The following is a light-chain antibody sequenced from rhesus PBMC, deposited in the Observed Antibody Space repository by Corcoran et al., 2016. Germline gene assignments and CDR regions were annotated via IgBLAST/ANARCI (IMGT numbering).Light chain of an antibody. V-gene: IGKV2-104*02. CDR2: EVS. CDR1: QSLLDSEDGNTY. CDR3: MRALAFPLT. Sequence: DIVMTQTPLSLPVTPGEPASISCRSSQSLLDSEDGNTYLDWYLQKPGQSPQRWIYEVSHRASGVPDRFSGGGSDTDFTLKISRVEAEGVGVYYCMRALAFPLTFGGGTKVGIK. J-gene: IGKJ4*01.